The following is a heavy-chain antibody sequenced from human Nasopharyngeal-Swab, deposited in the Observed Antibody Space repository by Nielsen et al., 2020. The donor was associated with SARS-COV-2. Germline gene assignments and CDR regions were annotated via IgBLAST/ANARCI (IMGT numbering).Heavy chain of an antibody. CDR2: INPSDSET. Sequence: GESLKISCQGSGYSFSTSWIGWVRQVPGKGPERMGIINPSDSETRYSPSFEGQVTISADRSTSTAYLQWSSLKASDSAIYYCARRDSRSSGVDLWGQGTLVTVSS. V-gene: IGHV5-51*01. J-gene: IGHJ5*02. CDR3: ARRDSRSSGVDL. D-gene: IGHD6-6*01. CDR1: GYSFSTSW.